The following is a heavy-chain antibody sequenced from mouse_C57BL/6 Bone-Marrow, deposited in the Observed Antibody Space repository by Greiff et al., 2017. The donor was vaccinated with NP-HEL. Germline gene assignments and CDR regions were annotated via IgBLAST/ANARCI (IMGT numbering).Heavy chain of an antibody. J-gene: IGHJ2*01. CDR2: ISYSGST. V-gene: IGHV3-1*01. Sequence: DVKPQESGRGMVKPSQSLSLTCMVTGYSITSGYDWHWIRHVPGNKPEWMGYISYSGSTNYNPSLKSRISITHDTSKNHFFLKLNSVTTEDTATYYCAREKGTGYYFDYWGQGTTLTVSS. CDR1: GYSITSGYD. CDR3: AREKGTGYYFDY. D-gene: IGHD4-1*01.